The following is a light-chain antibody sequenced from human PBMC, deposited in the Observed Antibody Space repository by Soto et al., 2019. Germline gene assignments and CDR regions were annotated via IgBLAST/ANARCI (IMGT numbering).Light chain of an antibody. CDR2: EVN. CDR1: SSDIGSYNR. Sequence: QSALAQPASVSGSPGQSTTISCTGTSSDIGSYNRVSWYQQPPGTAPKLIIYEVNNRPSGVPDRFSGSKSGNTASLTISGLQAEDEADYYCNSFTTSSTYVFGTGTKVTV. CDR3: NSFTTSSTYV. J-gene: IGLJ1*01. V-gene: IGLV2-18*02.